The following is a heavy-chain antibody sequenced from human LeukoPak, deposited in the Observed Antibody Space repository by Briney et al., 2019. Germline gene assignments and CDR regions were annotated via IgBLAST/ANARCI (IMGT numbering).Heavy chain of an antibody. CDR1: GGSIGGSSYY. V-gene: IGHV4-39*01. CDR3: AKSDSSGSYRNWFDA. D-gene: IGHD3-22*01. J-gene: IGHJ5*02. Sequence: SETLSLTCTVSGGSIGGSSYYWGWIRQPPGKGLEWLGGLYYGGSSYYNPALKSRVTISVDSSKNQFSLKLSSVTAADTAVYYCAKSDSSGSYRNWFDAWGQGTLVTVSS. CDR2: LYYGGSS.